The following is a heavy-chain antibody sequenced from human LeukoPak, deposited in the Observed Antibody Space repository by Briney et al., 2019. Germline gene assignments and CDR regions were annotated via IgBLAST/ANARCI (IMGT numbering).Heavy chain of an antibody. CDR2: IKQDGSEK. D-gene: IGHD1-26*01. J-gene: IGHJ4*02. CDR1: GFTFSSYS. Sequence: GGSLRLSCAASGFTFSSYSMNWVRQAPGKGLEWVANIKQDGSEKYYVDSVKGRFTISRDNAKNSLYLQMNSLRAEDTAVYYCARDWAEELADYWGQGTLVTVSS. CDR3: ARDWAEELADY. V-gene: IGHV3-7*01.